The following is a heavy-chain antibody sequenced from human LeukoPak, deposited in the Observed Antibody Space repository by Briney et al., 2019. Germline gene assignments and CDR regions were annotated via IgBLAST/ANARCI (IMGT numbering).Heavy chain of an antibody. V-gene: IGHV3-7*01. CDR3: AREGDDYGSGSYNDY. CDR1: GFTFSSYW. CDR2: IKQDGSEK. J-gene: IGHJ4*02. Sequence: GGSLRLSCAASGFTFSSYWMSWVRQAPGKGLEWVANIKQDGSEKYYVDSVKGRFTISRDNAKNSLYLQMNSLRAEDTAVYYCAREGDDYGSGSYNDYWGQGTLVTVSS. D-gene: IGHD3-10*01.